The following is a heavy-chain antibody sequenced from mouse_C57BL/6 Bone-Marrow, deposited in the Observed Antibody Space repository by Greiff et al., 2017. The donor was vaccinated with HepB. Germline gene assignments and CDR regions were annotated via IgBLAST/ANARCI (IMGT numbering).Heavy chain of an antibody. CDR1: GYTFTDYY. CDR2: INPYNGGT. Sequence: EVQLVESGPVLVKPGASVKMSCKASGYTFTDYYMNWVKQSHGKSLEWIGVINPYNGGTSYNQKFKGKATLTVDKSSSTAYMELNSLTSEDSAVYYCARSKLLRDMDYWGQGTSVTVSS. J-gene: IGHJ4*01. D-gene: IGHD1-1*01. V-gene: IGHV1-19*01. CDR3: ARSKLLRDMDY.